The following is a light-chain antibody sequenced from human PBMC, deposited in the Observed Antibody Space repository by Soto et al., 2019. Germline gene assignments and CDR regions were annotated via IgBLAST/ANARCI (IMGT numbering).Light chain of an antibody. V-gene: IGKV4-1*01. J-gene: IGKJ1*01. CDR3: QQYYITPQT. CDR2: WAS. Sequence: DIVMTQSPDSLAVSLGERATINCKSSQSVLYSSNNKNYLAWYQQKPGQPPKLLIYWASTRESGVPDRLSGSGSGTVFTLTISSLQAEDVAVYYCQQYYITPQTFGQGTKVEIK. CDR1: QSVLYSSNNKNY.